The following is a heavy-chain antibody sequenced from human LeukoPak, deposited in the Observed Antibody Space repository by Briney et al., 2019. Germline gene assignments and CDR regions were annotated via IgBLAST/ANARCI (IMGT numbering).Heavy chain of an antibody. CDR1: GFTFSTYG. CDR2: ISGSSGTI. D-gene: IGHD5-12*01. CDR3: ARRGDY. J-gene: IGHJ4*02. V-gene: IGHV3-48*04. Sequence: PGGSLRLSFAASGFTFSTYGMNWVRQAPGKGLEWVSYISGSSGTIFYADSVKGRFTISRDNAKNSLYLQMNSLRAEDTAVYYCARRGDYWGQGTLVTVSS.